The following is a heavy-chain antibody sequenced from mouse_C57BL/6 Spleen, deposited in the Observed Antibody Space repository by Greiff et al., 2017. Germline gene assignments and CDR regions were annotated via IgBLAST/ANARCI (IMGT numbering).Heavy chain of an antibody. V-gene: IGHV1-50*01. J-gene: IGHJ2*01. D-gene: IGHD1-1*01. CDR2: LDPSDSYT. Sequence: QVQLQQPGAELVKPGASVKLSCKASGYTFTSYWMQWVKQRPGQGLEWIGELDPSDSYTNYNQKFKGKATLTVDTSSSTTYMPLSSLTSEVSSVYYCARRCYYYVRSPCYFDYWGQGTTLTVSS. CDR3: ARRCYYYVRSPCYFDY. CDR1: GYTFTSYW.